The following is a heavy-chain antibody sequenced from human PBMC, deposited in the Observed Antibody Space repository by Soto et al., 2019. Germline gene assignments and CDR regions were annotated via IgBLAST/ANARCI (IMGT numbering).Heavy chain of an antibody. CDR3: ARDLATGYSGYDSSLGNYYYYYGMDV. CDR2: ISTDNGNT. J-gene: IGHJ6*02. Sequence: ASVKVSCKASGYTFTNSGISWVRQAPGQGLEWMGWISTDNGNTNYAQHLQGRVSMTTDTSTSTAYMDLRSLRSDDTAVYYCARDLATGYSGYDSSLGNYYYYYGMDVWGQGTTVTVSS. V-gene: IGHV1-18*01. D-gene: IGHD5-12*01. CDR1: GYTFTNSG.